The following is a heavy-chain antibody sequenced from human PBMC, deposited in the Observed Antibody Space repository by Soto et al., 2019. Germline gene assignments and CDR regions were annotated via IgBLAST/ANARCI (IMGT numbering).Heavy chain of an antibody. CDR2: ISSSSSYI. CDR3: ARVAGGIAAAGQVDY. V-gene: IGHV3-21*01. D-gene: IGHD6-13*01. CDR1: GFTFSSYS. J-gene: IGHJ4*02. Sequence: GGSLRLSCAASGFTFSSYSMNWVRQAPGKGLEWVSSISSSSSYIYYADSVKGRFTISRDNAKNSLYLQMNSLRAEDTAVYYCARVAGGIAAAGQVDYCGQGTLVTVSS.